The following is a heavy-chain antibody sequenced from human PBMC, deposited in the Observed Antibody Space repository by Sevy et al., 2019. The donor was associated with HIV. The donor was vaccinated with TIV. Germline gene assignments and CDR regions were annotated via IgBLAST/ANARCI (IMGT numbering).Heavy chain of an antibody. J-gene: IGHJ6*02. CDR1: GGSFSGYY. D-gene: IGHD2-8*01. Sequence: SETLSLTCAVYGGSFSGYYWSWIRQPPGKGLKWIGEINHSGSTNYNPSLKSRVTISVDTSKNQFSLKLSSVTAADTAVYYCARVFLYGPYYYYYGMDVWGQRTTVTVSS. CDR3: ARVFLYGPYYYYYGMDV. V-gene: IGHV4-34*01. CDR2: INHSGST.